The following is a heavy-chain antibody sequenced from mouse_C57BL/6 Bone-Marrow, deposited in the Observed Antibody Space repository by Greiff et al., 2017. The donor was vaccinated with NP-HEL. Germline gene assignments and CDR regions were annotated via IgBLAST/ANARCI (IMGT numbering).Heavy chain of an antibody. CDR2: INPSSGYT. J-gene: IGHJ4*01. Sequence: VQLQQSGAELARPGASVKMSCKASGYTFTSYTMHWVKQRPGQGLEWIGYINPSSGYTKYNQKFKDKATLTADKSSSTAYMRLSSLTSEDSAVYYCARDYLYAMDYWGQGTSVTVSS. CDR1: GYTFTSYT. V-gene: IGHV1-4*01. D-gene: IGHD5-5*01. CDR3: ARDYLYAMDY.